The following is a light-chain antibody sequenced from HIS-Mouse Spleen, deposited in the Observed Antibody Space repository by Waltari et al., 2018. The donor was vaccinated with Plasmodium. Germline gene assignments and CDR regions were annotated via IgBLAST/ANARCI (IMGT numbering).Light chain of an antibody. Sequence: QSALTQPASVSGSPGQSITISCTGTSSDVGSYNLVSWYQQHPGKAPKLMVYEGSKRRSGVSNRFAGSKSGNTASLTISGLQAEDEADYDCCSYAGSSTVVFGGGTKLTVL. CDR1: SSDVGSYNL. CDR3: CSYAGSSTVV. J-gene: IGLJ2*01. CDR2: EGS. V-gene: IGLV2-23*01.